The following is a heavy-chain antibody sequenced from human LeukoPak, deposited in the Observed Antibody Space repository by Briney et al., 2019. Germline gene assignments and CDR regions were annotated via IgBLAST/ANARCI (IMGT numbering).Heavy chain of an antibody. Sequence: PGGSLRLSCAASGFSFSSYEMNWVRQAPGKGLEWVSYIGSSGSTVYYADSVKGRFTISRDNAKNSLYLQMSSLRVEDTAVYYCTRDPRHFDSCGQGTLVTVSS. J-gene: IGHJ5*01. CDR1: GFSFSSYE. CDR3: TRDPRHFDS. CDR2: IGSSGSTV. D-gene: IGHD6-6*01. V-gene: IGHV3-48*03.